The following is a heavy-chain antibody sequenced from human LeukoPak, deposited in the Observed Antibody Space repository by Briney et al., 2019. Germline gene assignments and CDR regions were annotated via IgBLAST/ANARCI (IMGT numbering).Heavy chain of an antibody. J-gene: IGHJ3*02. CDR3: AKVGWGSGYFGNDAFDI. V-gene: IGHV3-30*18. CDR1: GFTFSSYG. Sequence: GRSLRLSCAASGFTFSSYGMHWVRQAPGKGLEWVAFISYDGSNKYYADSVKGRFTISRDNSKNTQYLKMTSLRAEDTAVYYCAKVGWGSGYFGNDAFDIWGQGTMVTVSS. CDR2: ISYDGSNK. D-gene: IGHD3-22*01.